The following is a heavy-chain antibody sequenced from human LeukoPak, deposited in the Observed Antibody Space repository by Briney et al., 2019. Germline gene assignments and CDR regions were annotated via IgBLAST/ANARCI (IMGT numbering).Heavy chain of an antibody. V-gene: IGHV4-59*08. Sequence: SETLSLTCTVSGDSLRSYYWSWIRRPPGRGLGWIGYIYYSGGTNYNPSLKSRVTISVNTSKNQFSLKLSSVTAADTAVYYCARIEGDNSLDYWGQGTLVTVSS. CDR3: ARIEGDNSLDY. D-gene: IGHD3-16*01. CDR1: GDSLRSYY. J-gene: IGHJ4*02. CDR2: IYYSGGT.